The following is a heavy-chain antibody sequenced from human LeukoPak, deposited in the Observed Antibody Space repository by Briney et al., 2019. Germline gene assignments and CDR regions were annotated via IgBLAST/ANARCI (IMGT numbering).Heavy chain of an antibody. V-gene: IGHV3-7*01. CDR3: AREARKQPVY. Sequence: PGGSLRLSCLGSGFNFRYFWMSWVRQAPGKGLEWVANINHDGRETYYADSVKGRFIISRDNAKDSLYLQMNSLRAEDAAVYYCAREARKQPVYWGQGTLVTVSS. CDR1: GFNFRYFW. D-gene: IGHD6-6*01. J-gene: IGHJ4*02. CDR2: INHDGRET.